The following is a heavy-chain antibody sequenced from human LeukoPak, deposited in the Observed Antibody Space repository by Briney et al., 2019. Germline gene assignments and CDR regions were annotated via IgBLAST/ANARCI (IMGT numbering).Heavy chain of an antibody. CDR3: ARFFYYDASLPPY. CDR1: GGYISTSNYY. J-gene: IGHJ4*02. CDR2: IYYSGRT. D-gene: IGHD3-16*01. V-gene: IGHV4-39*01. Sequence: KPSETLSLTCSVSGGYISTSNYYWGWIRQPPGKGLEWIGTIYYSGRTYYNPSLQSQVTISLDTSQNQLSLQVRSVTVVDAAVYYCARFFYYDASLPPYWGQGTLVTVSS.